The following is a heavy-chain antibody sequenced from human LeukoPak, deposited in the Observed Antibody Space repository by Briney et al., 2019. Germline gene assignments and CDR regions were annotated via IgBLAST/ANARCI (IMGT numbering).Heavy chain of an antibody. CDR3: ARDYRGSYYFY. D-gene: IGHD1-26*01. CDR2: ISGYSGNT. V-gene: IGHV1-18*01. J-gene: IGHJ4*02. Sequence: GASVTVSCTASGYTFTTYGISWVRQAPGQGLEWVGWISGYSGNTDYAQKFQDRVTMTTDTPTSTAYMELRSLTSDDTAVYYCARDYRGSYYFYWGQGTLVTVSS. CDR1: GYTFTTYG.